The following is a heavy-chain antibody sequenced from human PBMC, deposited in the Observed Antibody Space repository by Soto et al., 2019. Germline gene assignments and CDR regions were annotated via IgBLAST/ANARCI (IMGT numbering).Heavy chain of an antibody. V-gene: IGHV3-49*03. CDR2: IRSQPYGGTA. Sequence: GGSQRLSYTASGFPFGNFLVSWFRQAPGKGMEWVGFIRSQPYGGTAEYAASVRGRFTISRDDSKGIAYLQMNSLQTEDSGVYYCIGSFPFWGQGTLVTVSS. D-gene: IGHD3-10*01. CDR3: IGSFPF. J-gene: IGHJ4*02. CDR1: GFPFGNFL.